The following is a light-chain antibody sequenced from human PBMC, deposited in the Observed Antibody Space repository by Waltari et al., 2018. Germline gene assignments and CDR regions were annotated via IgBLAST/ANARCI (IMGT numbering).Light chain of an antibody. CDR3: QHYDNYPIT. V-gene: IGKV1-5*03. J-gene: IGKJ5*01. CDR1: QSISSW. CDR2: KAS. Sequence: DIQMTQSPSTLSASVGDRVTITCRASQSISSWLAWYQQKPGKAPNLLIYKASTLESGVPSRFSGSGSVTEFTLTISSLQPDDFATYYCQHYDNYPITFGQGTRLEIK.